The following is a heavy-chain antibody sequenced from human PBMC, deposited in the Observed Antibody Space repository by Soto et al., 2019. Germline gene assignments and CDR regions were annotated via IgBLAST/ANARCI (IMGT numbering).Heavy chain of an antibody. J-gene: IGHJ4*02. V-gene: IGHV3-9*01. D-gene: IGHD3-3*01. CDR3: TKVGGLYDFWSGPLHFDL. CDR2: ISWNSDSI. CDR1: GFIFDDFA. Sequence: EAQLVESGGGLVQPGRSLRLSCAGSGFIFDDFAIHWVRQAPGKGLEWVSGISWNSDSIGYADSVKGRFTISRDNANNALYLQMNCLRVEDTALYYCTKVGGLYDFWSGPLHFDLWGQGTLVTVSS.